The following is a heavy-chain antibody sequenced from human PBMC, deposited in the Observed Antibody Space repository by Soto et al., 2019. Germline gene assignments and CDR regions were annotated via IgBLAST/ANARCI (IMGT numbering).Heavy chain of an antibody. D-gene: IGHD5-18*01. J-gene: IGHJ4*02. CDR1: GYTFTNFG. CDR2: INPSGGST. V-gene: IGHV1-46*01. Sequence: ASVKVSCKASGYTFTNFGIGWVRPAPGQGLEWMGIINPSGGSTTYAQKFQGRVTMTRDTSTSTVYMELSSLRSDDTAVYYCARGGGYTYGSLDYWGQGTLVTVSS. CDR3: ARGGGYTYGSLDY.